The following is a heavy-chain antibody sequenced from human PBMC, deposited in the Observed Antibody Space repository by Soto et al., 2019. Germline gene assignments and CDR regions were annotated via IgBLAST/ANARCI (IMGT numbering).Heavy chain of an antibody. V-gene: IGHV3-48*01. J-gene: IGHJ4*02. CDR2: ISSSSSTI. CDR1: GFTFSSYS. D-gene: IGHD5-12*01. CDR3: AREEWLRHFDY. Sequence: GSLRLSCAASGFTFSSYSMNWVRQAPGKGLEWVSYISSSSSTIYYADSVKGRFTISRDNAKNSLYLQMNSLRAEDTAVYYCAREEWLRHFDYWGQGTLVTVSS.